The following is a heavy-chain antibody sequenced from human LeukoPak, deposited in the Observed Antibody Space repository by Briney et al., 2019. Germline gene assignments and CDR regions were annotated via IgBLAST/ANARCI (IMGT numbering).Heavy chain of an antibody. D-gene: IGHD3-9*01. Sequence: GGSLRLSCAASGFTFSSYWMHWVRQAPGKGLVWVSRINRDGCSTSYADSVKGRFTISRDNAKNSLYLQMNSLRAEDTAVYYCASDLSTYYDILTGRYRGAFDIWGQGTMVTVSS. V-gene: IGHV3-74*01. J-gene: IGHJ3*02. CDR2: INRDGCST. CDR1: GFTFSSYW. CDR3: ASDLSTYYDILTGRYRGAFDI.